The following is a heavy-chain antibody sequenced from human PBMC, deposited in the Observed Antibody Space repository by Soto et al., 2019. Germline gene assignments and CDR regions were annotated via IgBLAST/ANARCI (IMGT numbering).Heavy chain of an antibody. CDR2: IYWDDDK. Sequence: SGPTLVNPTQTLTLTCNFSGFSLTNKGSGVGWIRQPPRTALEWLGIIYWDDDKRYRPSLNNRVTITKDTSKNQVVLTMTNVETVYTATYYCAHPHGNSGYDWRYDAWCRGTLVTV. CDR3: AHPHGNSGYDWRYDA. CDR1: GFSLTNKGSG. V-gene: IGHV2-5*02. J-gene: IGHJ5*02. D-gene: IGHD5-12*01.